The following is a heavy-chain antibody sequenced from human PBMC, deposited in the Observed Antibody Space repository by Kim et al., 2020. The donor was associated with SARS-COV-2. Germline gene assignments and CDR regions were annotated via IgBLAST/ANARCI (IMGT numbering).Heavy chain of an antibody. Sequence: GESLKISCKGSGYSFTSYWISWVRQMPGKGLEWMGRIDPSDSYTNYSPSFQGHVTISADKSISTAYLQWSSLKASDTAIYYRATRGYSSSGSYYYGMDVWGQGTTVTVSS. D-gene: IGHD6-13*01. V-gene: IGHV5-10-1*01. CDR1: GYSFTSYW. J-gene: IGHJ6*02. CDR2: IDPSDSYT. CDR3: ATRGYSSSGSYYYGMDV.